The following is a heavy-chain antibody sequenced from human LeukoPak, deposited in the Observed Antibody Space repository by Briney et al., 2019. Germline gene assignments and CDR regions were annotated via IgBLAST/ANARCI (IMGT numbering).Heavy chain of an antibody. V-gene: IGHV3-23*01. CDR3: VRALAGGASTY. J-gene: IGHJ4*02. Sequence: QAGGSLRLSCAASGFTFSSYAMSWVRQAPGKRLEWVSGISGNGGTTYYADSVKGRFTISRDNAKNTLYLQMNSLGAEDTAVYYCVRALAGGASTYWGQGALVTVSS. CDR1: GFTFSSYA. CDR2: ISGNGGTT. D-gene: IGHD2-8*02.